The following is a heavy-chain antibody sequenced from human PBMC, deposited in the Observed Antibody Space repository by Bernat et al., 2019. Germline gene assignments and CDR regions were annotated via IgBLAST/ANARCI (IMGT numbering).Heavy chain of an antibody. CDR2: IYYSGST. CDR1: GGSISSSSYY. V-gene: IGHV4-39*01. Sequence: QVQLQESGPGLVKPSETLSLTCTVSGGSISSSSYYWGWIRQPPGKGLEWIGSIYYSGSTYYNPSLKSRVTISVDTSKNQFSLKLSSVTAADTAVYYCARLPDSSGWYGYFADYWGQGTLVTVSS. CDR3: ARLPDSSGWYGYFADY. D-gene: IGHD6-19*01. J-gene: IGHJ4*02.